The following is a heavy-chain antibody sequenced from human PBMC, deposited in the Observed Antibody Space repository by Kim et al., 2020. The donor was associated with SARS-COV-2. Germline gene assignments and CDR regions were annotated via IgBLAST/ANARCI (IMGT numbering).Heavy chain of an antibody. V-gene: IGHV4-39*01. D-gene: IGHD4-17*01. Sequence: SETLSLTCSASGVSISSSTYYWGCTRQPPGQGLEWIGSIYYSGISNYNSSLKSRVSISVDTSKNQFSLKLSSVAAADTVLYYCARHFDYPKAFDIWGQGTMVTVSS. J-gene: IGHJ3*02. CDR1: GVSISSSTYY. CDR2: IYYSGIS. CDR3: ARHFDYPKAFDI.